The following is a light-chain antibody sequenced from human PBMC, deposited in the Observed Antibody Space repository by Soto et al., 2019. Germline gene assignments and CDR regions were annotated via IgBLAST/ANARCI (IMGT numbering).Light chain of an antibody. V-gene: IGKV3-15*01. Sequence: EIVMTQSPAALSLSPGERATLSCRASQSVSSNLAWYQQKPGQAPRLLIYGASTRATGIPARFSGSGSGTEFTLTISSLQSEDFAVYYCQQRHMWPITFGQGTRLEI. CDR3: QQRHMWPIT. CDR2: GAS. CDR1: QSVSSN. J-gene: IGKJ5*01.